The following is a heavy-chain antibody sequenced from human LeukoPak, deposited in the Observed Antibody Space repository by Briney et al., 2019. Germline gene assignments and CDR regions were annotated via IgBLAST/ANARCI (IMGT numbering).Heavy chain of an antibody. CDR1: GFTFSSYG. CDR3: ARVRGYYDSSGSNWFDP. J-gene: IGHJ5*02. CDR2: ISGSGGST. D-gene: IGHD3-22*01. Sequence: GGSLRLSCAASGFTFSSYGMSWVRQAPGKGLEWVSAISGSGGSTYYTDSVKGRFTISRDNAKNSLYLQMNSLRAEDTAVYYCARVRGYYDSSGSNWFDPWGQGTLVTVSS. V-gene: IGHV3-23*01.